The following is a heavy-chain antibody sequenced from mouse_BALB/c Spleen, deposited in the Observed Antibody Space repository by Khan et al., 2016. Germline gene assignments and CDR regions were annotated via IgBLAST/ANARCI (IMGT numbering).Heavy chain of an antibody. V-gene: IGHV3-2*02. J-gene: IGHJ4*01. CDR1: GYSITSDYA. Sequence: EVELVESGPGLVKPSQSLSLTCTATGYSITSDYAWNWIRQFPGNRLEWMGYISYSGSTSYNPSLTSRIPITRDTSKNQFFLQLNSVTSEDTATSYCPRSDYGDKDAMDYWGQGTSVTVSS. CDR3: PRSDYGDKDAMDY. CDR2: ISYSGST. D-gene: IGHD1-1*01.